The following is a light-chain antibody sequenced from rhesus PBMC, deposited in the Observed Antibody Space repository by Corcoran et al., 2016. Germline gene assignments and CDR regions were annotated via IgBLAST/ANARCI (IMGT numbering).Light chain of an antibody. CDR2: GAS. V-gene: IGKV1-43*02. CDR1: QGIHTF. Sequence: DIQMTQSPSSLSASVGDRVTITCRASQGIHTFLNWYQQKPEKPPKLLIYGASSLDSGVPSRFSVSGAGTDFTLTICSLQPRDFATYYCLQYTSDPYSFGQGTKIEIK. J-gene: IGKJ2*01. CDR3: LQYTSDPYS.